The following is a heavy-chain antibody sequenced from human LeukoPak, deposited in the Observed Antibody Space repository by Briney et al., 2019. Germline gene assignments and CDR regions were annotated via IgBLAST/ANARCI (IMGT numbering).Heavy chain of an antibody. V-gene: IGHV3-30*18. D-gene: IGHD1-7*01. CDR3: AKAQLELPTEGVDY. J-gene: IGHJ4*02. CDR2: ISYDGSNK. Sequence: SGGSLRLSCAASGFTFSSYGMHWVRQAPGKGLEWVAVISYDGSNKYYADSVKGRFTISRDNSKNTLYLQMNSLRAEDTAVYYCAKAQLELPTEGVDYWGQGTLVTVSS. CDR1: GFTFSSYG.